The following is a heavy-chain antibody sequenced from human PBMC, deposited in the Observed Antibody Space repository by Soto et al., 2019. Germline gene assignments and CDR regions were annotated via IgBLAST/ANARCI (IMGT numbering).Heavy chain of an antibody. CDR2: INAYNGNT. CDR1: GYTFTSYG. V-gene: IGHV1-18*04. CDR3: ARTYCSSTSCYYLDY. D-gene: IGHD2-2*01. J-gene: IGHJ4*02. Sequence: ASVKVSCKASGYTFTSYGIRWVRQAPGHGLEWMGCINAYNGNTNYAQKLQGRVTMTTDTSTSTAYLELRRLRSDDTAGYYCARTYCSSTSCYYLDYWGQGTLVTVSS.